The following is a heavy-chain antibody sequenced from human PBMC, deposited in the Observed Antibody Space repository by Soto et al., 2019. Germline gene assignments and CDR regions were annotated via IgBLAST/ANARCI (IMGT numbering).Heavy chain of an antibody. CDR3: AKPLPRGFGELFIQYYYYGMDV. D-gene: IGHD3-10*01. Sequence: GGSLRLSCAASGFTFSSYAMSWVRQAPGKGLEWVSAISGSGGSTYYADSVKGRFNISRENSKNTLYLPMNSLRAEDTAVYYCAKPLPRGFGELFIQYYYYGMDVWGQGTTVTVSS. CDR2: ISGSGGST. V-gene: IGHV3-23*01. CDR1: GFTFSSYA. J-gene: IGHJ6*02.